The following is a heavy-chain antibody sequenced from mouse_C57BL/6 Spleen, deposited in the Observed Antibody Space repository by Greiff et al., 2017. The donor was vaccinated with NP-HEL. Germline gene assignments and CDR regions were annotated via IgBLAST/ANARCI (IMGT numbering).Heavy chain of an antibody. CDR1: GYSITSGYY. V-gene: IGHV3-6*01. CDR2: ISYDGSN. CDR3: AREGDGQLRLREGWVY. J-gene: IGHJ2*01. Sequence: EVQLVESGPGLVKPSQSLSLTCSVTGYSITSGYYWNWIRQFPGNKLEWMGYISYDGSNNYNPSLKNRISITRDTSKNQFFLKLNSVTTEDTATYYCAREGDGQLRLREGWVYWGQGTTLTVSS. D-gene: IGHD3-2*02.